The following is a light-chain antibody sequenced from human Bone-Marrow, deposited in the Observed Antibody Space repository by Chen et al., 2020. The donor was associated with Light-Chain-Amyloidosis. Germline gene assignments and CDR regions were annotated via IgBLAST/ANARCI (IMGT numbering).Light chain of an antibody. V-gene: IGKV1-12*01. CDR3: QQANSFPFT. CDR2: AAS. Sequence: DIRMTQSPSSVSASVGDRVTISCRASQGISNWLAWYQQKPGTAPKPLIFAASTLHSGVPSRFSGSGSGTDFTLTISSLQAEDFATYYCQQANSFPFTFGPGTTVDVK. CDR1: QGISNW. J-gene: IGKJ3*01.